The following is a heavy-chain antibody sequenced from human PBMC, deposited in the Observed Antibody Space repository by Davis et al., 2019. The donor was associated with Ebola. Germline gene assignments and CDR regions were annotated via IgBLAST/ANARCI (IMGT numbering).Heavy chain of an antibody. CDR2: IWYDGSNK. Sequence: GESLKISCAASGFTFSSYGMHWVRQAPGKGLEWVAVIWYDGSNKYYADSVKGRFTISRDNSKNTLYLQMNSLRAEDTAVYYCAKVKVEIYYYYGMDVWGQGTTVTVSS. CDR3: AKVKVEIYYYYGMDV. J-gene: IGHJ6*02. CDR1: GFTFSSYG. V-gene: IGHV3-30*02. D-gene: IGHD5-24*01.